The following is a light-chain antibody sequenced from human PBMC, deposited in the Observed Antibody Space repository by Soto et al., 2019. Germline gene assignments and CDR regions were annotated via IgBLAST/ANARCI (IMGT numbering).Light chain of an antibody. V-gene: IGKV3-20*01. J-gene: IGKJ2*01. Sequence: EILLTQSPGTLPLSPGERATLSCRASQSLSRNYLAWYQQKPGQAPRLLIYGAFSRATVIPDRFSGGGSGTDFTLTISRLEPEDFAVYYCQHNSSSVMSTFGQGPKLDI. CDR2: GAF. CDR3: QHNSSSVMST. CDR1: QSLSRNY.